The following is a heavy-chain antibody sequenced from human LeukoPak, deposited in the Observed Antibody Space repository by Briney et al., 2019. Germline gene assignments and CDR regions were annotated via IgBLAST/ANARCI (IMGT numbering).Heavy chain of an antibody. V-gene: IGHV3-30*18. J-gene: IGHJ4*02. D-gene: IGHD3-10*01. CDR1: GFTFSNFG. CDR3: AKDRIEWFGELLSSFDF. Sequence: PGGSLRLSCAASGFTFSNFGMHWVRQAPGKGLEWVAVISDDGSSIHYADSVKGRFTISRDNFRNTLFLQTSSLRGDDTAVYYCAKDRIEWFGELLSSFDFWGQGTLVTVSS. CDR2: ISDDGSSI.